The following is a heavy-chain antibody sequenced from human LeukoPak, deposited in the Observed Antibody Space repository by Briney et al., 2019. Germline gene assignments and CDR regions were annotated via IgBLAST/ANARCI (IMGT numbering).Heavy chain of an antibody. D-gene: IGHD2-2*01. J-gene: IGHJ5*02. CDR2: THYRSTWYN. CDR3: ARRLTQYDCFDP. Sequence: SQTLSLTCAISGDSVSSNSAAWNWIRQSPSRGLEWLGRTHYRSTWYNDYAVSVRGRITVNPDTSKNQFSLHLNSVTPEDTAVYYCARRLTQYDCFDPWGQGILVTVSS. CDR1: GDSVSSNSAA. V-gene: IGHV6-1*01.